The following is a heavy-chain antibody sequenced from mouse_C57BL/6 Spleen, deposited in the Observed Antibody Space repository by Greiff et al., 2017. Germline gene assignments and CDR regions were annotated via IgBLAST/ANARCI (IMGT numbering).Heavy chain of an antibody. D-gene: IGHD6-1*01. CDR1: GFTFSSYA. CDR3: TRDRGGYAMDY. J-gene: IGHJ4*01. V-gene: IGHV5-9-1*02. CDR2: LSSGGDYI. Sequence: EVMLVESGEGLVQPGGSLKLSCAASGFTFSSYAMSWVRQTPETRLEWVAYLSSGGDYIYYADTVKGRFTISRDNARNTLYLQMSSLKSEDTAMYYCTRDRGGYAMDYWGQGTSVTVSS.